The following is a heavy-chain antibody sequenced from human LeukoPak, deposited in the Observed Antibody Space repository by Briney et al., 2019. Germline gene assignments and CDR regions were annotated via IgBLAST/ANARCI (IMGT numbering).Heavy chain of an antibody. CDR3: ARDGMYDFWSGYRLADAFDI. CDR2: INSDGSST. Sequence: GVSLRLSCAASGFTFSSYWMHWVRQAPGKGLVWVSRINSDGSSTSYADSVKGRFTISRDNAKNTLYLQMNSLRAEDTAVYYCARDGMYDFWSGYRLADAFDIWGQGTMVTVSS. V-gene: IGHV3-74*01. CDR1: GFTFSSYW. J-gene: IGHJ3*02. D-gene: IGHD3-3*01.